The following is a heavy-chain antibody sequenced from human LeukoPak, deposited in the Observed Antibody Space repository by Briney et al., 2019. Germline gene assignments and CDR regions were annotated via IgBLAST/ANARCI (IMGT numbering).Heavy chain of an antibody. CDR3: ARVSGESDILTGYYYYYGMDV. CDR1: GYTFTSYG. Sequence: GASVKVSCKASGYTFTSYGISWVRQAPGQGLEWMGWIGAYNGNTNYAQKLQGRVTMTTDTSTSTAYMELRSLRSDDTAVYYCARVSGESDILTGYYYYYGMDVWGQGTTVTVSS. CDR2: IGAYNGNT. J-gene: IGHJ6*02. V-gene: IGHV1-18*01. D-gene: IGHD3-9*01.